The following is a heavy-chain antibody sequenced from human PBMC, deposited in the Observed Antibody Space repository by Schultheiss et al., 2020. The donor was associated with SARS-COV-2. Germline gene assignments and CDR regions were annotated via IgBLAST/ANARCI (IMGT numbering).Heavy chain of an antibody. CDR3: ARHFDDYIWGSYRPGDDAFDI. Sequence: ASVKVSCKASGYTFTSYAMHWVRQAPGQRLEWMGWINAGNGNTKYSQKFQGRVTITRDTSASTAYMELSSLRSEDTAVYYCARHFDDYIWGSYRPGDDAFDIWGQGTMVTVSS. CDR1: GYTFTSYA. CDR2: INAGNGNT. D-gene: IGHD3-16*02. V-gene: IGHV1-3*01. J-gene: IGHJ3*02.